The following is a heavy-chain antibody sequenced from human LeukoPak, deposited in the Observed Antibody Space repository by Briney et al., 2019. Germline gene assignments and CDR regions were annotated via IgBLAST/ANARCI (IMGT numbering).Heavy chain of an antibody. CDR1: RFTFSSYA. Sequence: GGSLRLSCAASRFTFSSYAMSWVRQAPGKGLEWVSAISGSGGSTYYADSVKGRFTISRDNSKNTLYLQMNSLRAEDTAVYYCAKDLDRTVNNWFDPWGQGTLVTVSS. CDR3: AKDLDRTVNNWFDP. V-gene: IGHV3-23*01. CDR2: ISGSGGST. J-gene: IGHJ5*02. D-gene: IGHD4-11*01.